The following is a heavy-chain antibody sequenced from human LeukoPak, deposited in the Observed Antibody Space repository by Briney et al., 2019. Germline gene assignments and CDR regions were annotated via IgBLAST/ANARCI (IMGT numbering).Heavy chain of an antibody. J-gene: IGHJ3*02. CDR3: GRVVTNYSFDI. Sequence: PGGSLRVSCAASGFTFRSYSMNSVRQPPGKGLEWVSSISSSSSYIYYADSVKGRFNISRDNVKNSLYLQMNRLRAEDTGVYYCGRVVTNYSFDIWGQGTMVTVSS. D-gene: IGHD2-21*02. CDR1: GFTFRSYS. V-gene: IGHV3-21*01. CDR2: ISSSSSYI.